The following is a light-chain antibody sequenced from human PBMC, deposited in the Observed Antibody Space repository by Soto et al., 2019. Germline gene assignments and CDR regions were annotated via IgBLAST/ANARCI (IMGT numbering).Light chain of an antibody. V-gene: IGKV1-5*01. CDR3: QQYNSYSLT. J-gene: IGKJ1*01. CDR2: DAS. Sequence: DLQMTHSPSTLSASVGDRVTITCRASQSSSSWLAWYQQKPGKAPKLLIYDASSLESGVPSRFSGSGSGTEFTLTISSLQPDDFATYYCQQYNSYSLTFGQGTKVDI. CDR1: QSSSSW.